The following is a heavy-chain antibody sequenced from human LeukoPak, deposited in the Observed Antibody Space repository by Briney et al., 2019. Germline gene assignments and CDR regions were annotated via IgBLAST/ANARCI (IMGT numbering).Heavy chain of an antibody. CDR1: GFTFSSYA. V-gene: IGHV3-64*01. CDR2: ISSNGGST. CDR3: ARDGYYYDGSGLRYYYYYMDV. D-gene: IGHD3-22*01. J-gene: IGHJ6*03. Sequence: GGSLRLSCAASGFTFSSYAMHWVRQAPGKGLEYVSAISSNGGSTYYANSVKGRFTISRDDSKNTLYLQMGSLRAEDMALYYCARDGYYYDGSGLRYYYYYMDVWGKGTTVTVSS.